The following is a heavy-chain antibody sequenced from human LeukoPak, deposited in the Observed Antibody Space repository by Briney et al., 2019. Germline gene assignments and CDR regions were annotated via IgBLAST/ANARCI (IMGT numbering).Heavy chain of an antibody. D-gene: IGHD6-13*01. Sequence: WGSLTLSCAASGFIFSSYSMNWVRQAPGKGLEWVSSISSSSSYIYYADSVKGRFTISRDNAKNSLYLQMNSLGAEDTAFYYCARDPLIAAGGVNWFDPWGQGTLVTVSS. CDR1: GFIFSSYS. CDR3: ARDPLIAAGGVNWFDP. J-gene: IGHJ5*02. CDR2: ISSSSSYI. V-gene: IGHV3-21*04.